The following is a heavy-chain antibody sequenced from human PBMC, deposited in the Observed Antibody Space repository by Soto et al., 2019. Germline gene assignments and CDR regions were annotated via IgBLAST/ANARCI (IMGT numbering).Heavy chain of an antibody. Sequence: SETLSLTCTVSGGSISSSDSYWAWIRQPPGKGLEWIGSIYPIGSTYYNPSLKSRVTISVDMSKNQFSLKLSSLTAADTAVYYCARHVKSNYGDYLHFFDYWGQGTLVTVSS. D-gene: IGHD4-17*01. CDR1: GGSISSSDSY. J-gene: IGHJ4*02. CDR2: IYPIGST. V-gene: IGHV4-39*01. CDR3: ARHVKSNYGDYLHFFDY.